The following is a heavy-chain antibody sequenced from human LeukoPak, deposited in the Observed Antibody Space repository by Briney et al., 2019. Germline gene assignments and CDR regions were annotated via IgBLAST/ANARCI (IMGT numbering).Heavy chain of an antibody. CDR3: AKGGGAYYYYGMDV. V-gene: IGHV3-9*01. CDR2: ISWNSGSI. CDR1: GFTFDDYA. Sequence: GRSLRLSCAASGFTFDDYAMHWVRQAPGKWLGWVSGISWNSGSIGYADSVKGRFTISRDNAKNSLYLQMNSLRAEDTALYYCAKGGGAYYYYGMDVWGQGTTVTVSS. D-gene: IGHD4-17*01. J-gene: IGHJ6*02.